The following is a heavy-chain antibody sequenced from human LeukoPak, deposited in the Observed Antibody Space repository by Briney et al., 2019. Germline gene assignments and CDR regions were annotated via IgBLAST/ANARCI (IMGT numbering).Heavy chain of an antibody. D-gene: IGHD3-3*01. CDR1: GFNLNFRTYN. J-gene: IGHJ4*02. Sequence: GGSLRLSCAASGFNLNFRTYNMLWVRQAPGKGLEWLSYIGEGGGTTHHAVSLRGRFTVSRDDDKNSLSLQMNSLRVEDTAVYFCARVRLATDGFCFDYWGQGTLVTVSS. CDR2: IGEGGGTT. V-gene: IGHV3-48*01. CDR3: ARVRLATDGFCFDY.